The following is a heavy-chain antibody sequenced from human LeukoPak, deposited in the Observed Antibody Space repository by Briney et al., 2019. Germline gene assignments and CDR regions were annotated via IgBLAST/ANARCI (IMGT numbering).Heavy chain of an antibody. CDR1: GYTFTSYA. V-gene: IGHV1-3*03. D-gene: IGHD2-15*01. Sequence: ASVKVSCKASGYTFTSYAMHWVRQAPGQRLEWMGWINAGNGNTKYSQEFQGRVTITRDTSASTAYMELSSLRSEDTAVYYCARDRGGYCSGGSCYFMGTLDPWGQGTLVTVSS. CDR2: INAGNGNT. J-gene: IGHJ5*02. CDR3: ARDRGGYCSGGSCYFMGTLDP.